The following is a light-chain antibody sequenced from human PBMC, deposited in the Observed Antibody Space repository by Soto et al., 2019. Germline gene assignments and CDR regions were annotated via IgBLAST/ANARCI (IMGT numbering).Light chain of an antibody. CDR3: QQYDNSIT. Sequence: EIVLTQSPDTVSLSPGETATLSCRASQSVNSNYLAWYRHKPGQAPRLLIYGASNRATGIPDRFSGSGSGTDFSLTISRLEPEDIAVFYCQQYDNSITFGQGTLLEIE. CDR2: GAS. J-gene: IGKJ5*01. V-gene: IGKV3-20*01. CDR1: QSVNSNY.